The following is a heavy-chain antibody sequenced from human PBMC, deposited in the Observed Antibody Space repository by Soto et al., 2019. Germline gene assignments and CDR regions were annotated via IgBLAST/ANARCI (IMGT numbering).Heavy chain of an antibody. V-gene: IGHV1-69*06. CDR3: ARERPGIAAAGSGNYYYYSMDV. D-gene: IGHD6-13*01. CDR1: GGTFSSYA. CDR2: IIPIFGTA. J-gene: IGHJ6*02. Sequence: GASVKVSCKASGGTFSSYAISWVRQAPGQGLEWMGGIIPIFGTANYAQKFQGRVTITADKSTSTAYMELSSLRSEGTAVYYCARERPGIAAAGSGNYYYYSMDVWGQGTTVTVSS.